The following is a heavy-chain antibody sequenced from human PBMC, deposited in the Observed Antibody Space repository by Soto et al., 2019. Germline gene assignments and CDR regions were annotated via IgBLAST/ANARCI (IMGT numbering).Heavy chain of an antibody. CDR1: GFTFSNAW. D-gene: IGHD1-26*01. J-gene: IGHJ4*02. CDR2: IKSKTDGGTT. V-gene: IGHV3-15*01. CDR3: TTDRIVGATPDY. Sequence: EVQLVESGGGLVQPGGSLRLSCAASGFTFSNAWMSWVRQAPGKGLEWVGRIKSKTDGGTTDYAAPVKGRFTISRDDSKNTLYLQMNSLKTEDTAVYYCTTDRIVGATPDYWGQGTLVTVSS.